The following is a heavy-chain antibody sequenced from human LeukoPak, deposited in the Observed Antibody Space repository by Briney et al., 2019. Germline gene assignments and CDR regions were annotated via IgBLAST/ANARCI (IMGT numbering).Heavy chain of an antibody. V-gene: IGHV4-59*01. Sequence: SETLSLTCTVSGGSISNDYWSWFRQPPGKGLEWVGCTSYSEITNYNPSLKSRVTISVDTSRTQFSLKLFSVTAADTAVYYCTRGRLRSAQDSWGQGTLVTVSS. CDR3: TRGRLRSAQDS. D-gene: IGHD6-6*01. CDR1: GGSISNDY. CDR2: TSYSEIT. J-gene: IGHJ4*02.